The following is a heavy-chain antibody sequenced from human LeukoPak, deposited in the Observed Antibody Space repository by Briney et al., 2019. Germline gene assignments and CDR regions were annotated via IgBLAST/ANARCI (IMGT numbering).Heavy chain of an antibody. V-gene: IGHV4-38-2*02. J-gene: IGHJ4*02. CDR1: GYSISRVYY. CDR2: IQHSVST. D-gene: IGHD1-7*01. Sequence: SETLSLTCTVSGYSISRVYYWGWIRQPPGKGLEWIGSIQHSVSTYYNPTLKSRVTISEDTSKNQFSLKLNSVTAADTAAYYCAREANWNYGYWGQGTLVTVSS. CDR3: AREANWNYGY.